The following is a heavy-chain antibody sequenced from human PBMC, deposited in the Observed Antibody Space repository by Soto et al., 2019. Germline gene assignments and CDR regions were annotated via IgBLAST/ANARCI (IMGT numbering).Heavy chain of an antibody. CDR2: ISASGARA. CDR3: AKQGVVVTAIDY. V-gene: IGHV3-23*01. CDR1: GFTFSSYA. D-gene: IGHD2-21*02. J-gene: IGHJ4*02. Sequence: EVQLLESGGELVQPGGSLRLSCAASGFTFSSYAMSWVRQAPGKGLEGVSAISASGARAYYADSVEGRFTFSRDNSKNTLYLQMDSLRAEDTAVYYCAKQGVVVTAIDYWGQGTLVTVSS.